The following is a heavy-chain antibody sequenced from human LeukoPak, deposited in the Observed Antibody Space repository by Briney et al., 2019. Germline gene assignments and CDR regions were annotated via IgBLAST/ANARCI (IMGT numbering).Heavy chain of an antibody. Sequence: GASVKVSCKASGYTFTGYYMHWVRQAPGQGLEWMGRINPNSGGTNYAQKFQGRVTMTRDTSISTAYMELSRLRSDGTAVYYCLTYYYDSSGYPALDYWGQGTLVTVSS. CDR3: LTYYYDSSGYPALDY. V-gene: IGHV1-2*06. CDR1: GYTFTGYY. J-gene: IGHJ4*02. CDR2: INPNSGGT. D-gene: IGHD3-22*01.